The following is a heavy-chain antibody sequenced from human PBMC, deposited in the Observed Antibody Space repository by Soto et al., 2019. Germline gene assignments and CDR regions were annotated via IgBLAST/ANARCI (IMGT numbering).Heavy chain of an antibody. D-gene: IGHD3-10*01. CDR1: GFTFSSYA. V-gene: IGHV3-30-3*01. CDR2: ISYDGSNK. CDR3: ARGVVRGDSPE. J-gene: IGHJ4*02. Sequence: QVQLVESGGGVVQPGRSLRLSCAASGFTFSSYAMHWVRQAPGKGLEWVAVISYDGSNKYYADSVKGRFTISRDNSKNTLYLQMNSLRAEDTAVYYCARGVVRGDSPEWGQGTLVTVSS.